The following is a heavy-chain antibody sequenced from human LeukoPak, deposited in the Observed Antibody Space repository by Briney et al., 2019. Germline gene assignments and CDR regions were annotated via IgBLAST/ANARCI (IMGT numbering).Heavy chain of an antibody. CDR1: GYTFTSNY. V-gene: IGHV1-46*01. Sequence: ASVKVSCKASGYTFTSNYMHWVRHAPGQGLEWMGIINPSGGSTNYAQKFQGRVTMTRDTSTSTVYMELSSLRSEDTAVYYCARGPRITLVRGGQWYYYMDVWGKGTTVTISS. D-gene: IGHD3-10*01. CDR2: INPSGGST. J-gene: IGHJ6*03. CDR3: ARGPRITLVRGGQWYYYMDV.